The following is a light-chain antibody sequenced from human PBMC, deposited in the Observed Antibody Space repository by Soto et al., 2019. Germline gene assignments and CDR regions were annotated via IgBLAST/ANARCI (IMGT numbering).Light chain of an antibody. CDR3: GTWDNSLSPSWV. Sequence: QSVLTQPPSVSAAPGQKVTISCSGSTSNIGDNLVSWYQQIPGTVPKLLIDDNDRRLSGIPDRFSASKSGTTATLDIAGLQTGDEADYYCGTWDNSLSPSWVFGGGTKLTVL. CDR2: DND. V-gene: IGLV1-51*01. CDR1: TSNIGDNL. J-gene: IGLJ3*02.